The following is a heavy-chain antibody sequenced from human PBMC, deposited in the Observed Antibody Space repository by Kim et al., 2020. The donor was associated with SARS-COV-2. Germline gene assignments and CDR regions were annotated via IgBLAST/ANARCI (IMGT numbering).Heavy chain of an antibody. Sequence: GVSLRLSCSASGFTFSSYVMHWVRQAPGKGLEYVSAISSNGENRYYADLVKGRFTVSRDNSKNTLYLQMSSLGTEDTAVYYCVRVTTVTTWHSFDPWGQGTLVTVSS. V-gene: IGHV3-64D*09. D-gene: IGHD4-17*01. CDR1: GFTFSSYV. CDR2: ISSNGENR. CDR3: VRVTTVTTWHSFDP. J-gene: IGHJ5*02.